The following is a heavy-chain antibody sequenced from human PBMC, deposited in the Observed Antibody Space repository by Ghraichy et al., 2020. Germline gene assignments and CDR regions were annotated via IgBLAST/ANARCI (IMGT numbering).Heavy chain of an antibody. V-gene: IGHV4-39*01. D-gene: IGHD3-16*02. CDR2: IYYSGTT. Sequence: LSLTCTVSGDSISSTSYLWGWIRQPPGQGLEWIGSIYYSGTTYYNPSLKSRVSISVDTSKNQFSLNLSSVTAADTSVYYCARSRSGGIIITFGGIIARLDVWGKGTTVTVSS. J-gene: IGHJ6*04. CDR1: GDSISSTSYL. CDR3: ARSRSGGIIITFGGIIARLDV.